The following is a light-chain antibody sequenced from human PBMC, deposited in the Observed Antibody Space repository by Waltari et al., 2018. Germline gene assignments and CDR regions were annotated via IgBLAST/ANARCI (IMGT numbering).Light chain of an antibody. CDR3: QSFDSSNIV. V-gene: IGLV6-57*02. Sequence: NFMLTQPHSVSESPGKTVTISCTGSSGYIVSNYVHGYQQRPGRAPTVVIFDDNHRPSGVPDRFSGSIDSSSNSASLTISGLETEDEADYYCQSFDSSNIVFGGGTKLTVL. J-gene: IGLJ2*01. CDR2: DDN. CDR1: SGYIVSNY.